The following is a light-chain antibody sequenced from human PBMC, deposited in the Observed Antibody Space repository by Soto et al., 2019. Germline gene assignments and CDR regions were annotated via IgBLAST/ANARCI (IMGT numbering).Light chain of an antibody. CDR2: SNN. J-gene: IGLJ1*01. CDR1: SSNIGSNY. V-gene: IGLV1-47*02. CDR3: AAWDDSVSGRL. Sequence: QSVLTQPPSASGTPGQRVTISCSGSSSNIGSNYVYWYQHLPGTAPKLLIYSNNQRPSGVPDRFSGSKSGTSASLAISGLRSEDEADYYCAAWDDSVSGRLFGTGTKVTVL.